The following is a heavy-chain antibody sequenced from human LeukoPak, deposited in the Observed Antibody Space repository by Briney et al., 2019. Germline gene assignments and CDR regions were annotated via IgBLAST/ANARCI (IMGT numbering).Heavy chain of an antibody. CDR3: ARSGRNLFDF. CDR2: ISSSGGTI. J-gene: IGHJ4*02. CDR1: GFTFSSSD. Sequence: RGGSVRLACAASGFTFSSSDMNWVRQAPGKGLEWVSYISSSGGTISYADSVKGRFTISRDNAKNSLYLQMNSLRAEDTAIYYCARSGRNLFDFWGQGTMVTVSS. D-gene: IGHD1-26*01. V-gene: IGHV3-48*03.